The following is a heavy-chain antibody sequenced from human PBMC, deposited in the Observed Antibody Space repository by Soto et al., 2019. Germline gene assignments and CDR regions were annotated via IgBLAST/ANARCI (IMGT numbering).Heavy chain of an antibody. Sequence: SVKLSCKASGGSFSIYPIGRGRQAPGQGLEWMGRIIPILGIANYAQKFQGRVTITADKSTSTAYMELSSLRSEDTAVYYCARGPYSGSNHAFDIRGQGTMVTVSS. J-gene: IGHJ3*02. CDR1: GGSFSIYP. CDR2: IIPILGIA. CDR3: ARGPYSGSNHAFDI. D-gene: IGHD1-26*01. V-gene: IGHV1-69*04.